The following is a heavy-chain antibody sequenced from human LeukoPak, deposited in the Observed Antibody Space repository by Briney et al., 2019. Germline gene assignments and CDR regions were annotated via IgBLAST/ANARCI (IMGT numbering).Heavy chain of an antibody. CDR3: TRGGLVYGDYGGFFDY. CDR1: GFTFGDYA. CDR2: IRSKAYGGTT. D-gene: IGHD4-17*01. Sequence: GGSLRLSCTASGFTFGDYAMSWVRQAPGKGLEWVGFIRSKAYGGTTEYAASVKGRFTISRDDSKSIAYLQMNSLKTEDTAVYYCTRGGLVYGDYGGFFDYWGQGTLVTVSS. J-gene: IGHJ4*02. V-gene: IGHV3-49*04.